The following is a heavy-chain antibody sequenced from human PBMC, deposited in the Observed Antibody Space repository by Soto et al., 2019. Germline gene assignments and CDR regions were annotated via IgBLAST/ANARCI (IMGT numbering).Heavy chain of an antibody. Sequence: EVQLLESGGGLVQPGGSLRLSCAASGFTFSSYAMSWVRQAPGKGLEWVSAIRGSGGSTYYADSVKGRFTISRDNSKNKLDQQMNSLRAEDTAVYYCAKAPPYRRYSRSWFDYWGQGTLVTVSS. CDR2: IRGSGGST. CDR3: AKAPPYRRYSRSWFDY. CDR1: GFTFSSYA. J-gene: IGHJ4*02. D-gene: IGHD6-13*01. V-gene: IGHV3-23*01.